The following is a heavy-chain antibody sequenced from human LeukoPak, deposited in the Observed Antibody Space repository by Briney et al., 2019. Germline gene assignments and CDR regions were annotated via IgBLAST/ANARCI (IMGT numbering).Heavy chain of an antibody. V-gene: IGHV3-66*01. CDR3: ARDGGTGTSFGMDV. Sequence: GGSLRLSCAASGFTVSSNYMTWVRQAPGKGLEWVSVLCGGGSTYYADYVKDRSTISRDNSKNTLYLQMNSLRVEDTAVYYCARDGGTGTSFGMDVWGQGTTVTVSS. D-gene: IGHD1-7*01. J-gene: IGHJ6*02. CDR1: GFTVSSNY. CDR2: LCGGGST.